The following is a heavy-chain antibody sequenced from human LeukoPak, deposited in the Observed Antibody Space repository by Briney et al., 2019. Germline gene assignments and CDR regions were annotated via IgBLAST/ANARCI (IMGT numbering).Heavy chain of an antibody. Sequence: PSETLSLTCTVSGGSISSYYWSWIRQPPGKGLEWIGYIYYSGSTNYNPSLKSRVTISVDTSKNQFSLKLSSVTAADTAVYYCARATGSGFYDYYYGMDVWGQGTTVTVSS. D-gene: IGHD3-10*01. V-gene: IGHV4-59*01. CDR2: IYYSGST. J-gene: IGHJ6*02. CDR3: ARATGSGFYDYYYGMDV. CDR1: GGSISSYY.